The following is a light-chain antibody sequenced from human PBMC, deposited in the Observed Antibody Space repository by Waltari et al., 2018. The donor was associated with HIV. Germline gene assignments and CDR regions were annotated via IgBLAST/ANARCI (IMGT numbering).Light chain of an antibody. CDR1: SSDVGGYNY. CDR2: ELI. Sequence: QSALTQPASVSGSPGQSITISCTGTSSDVGGYNYVSWSQQHPGNAPKLVIFELINRPSGVSDRFSGSKSGNTASLTISGRQTEDEADYYCSSYTSRATVLFGGGTKVTVL. J-gene: IGLJ2*01. CDR3: SSYTSRATVL. V-gene: IGLV2-14*01.